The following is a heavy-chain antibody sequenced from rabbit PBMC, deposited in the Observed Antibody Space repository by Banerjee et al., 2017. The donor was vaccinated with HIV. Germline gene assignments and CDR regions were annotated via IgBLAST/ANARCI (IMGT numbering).Heavy chain of an antibody. Sequence: QSLEESGGDLVKPGASLTLTCTASRFSFSNIYYMCWVRQAPGKGLEWIGCIYPSSGSTYYASWAKGRFTISKTSSTTVTLQVTSLTAADTATYFCAVDDYNYYSWNLWGQGTLVTVS. CDR2: IYPSSGST. J-gene: IGHJ4*01. CDR3: AVDDYNYYSWNL. V-gene: IGHV1S40*01. CDR1: RFSFSNIYY. D-gene: IGHD2-1*01.